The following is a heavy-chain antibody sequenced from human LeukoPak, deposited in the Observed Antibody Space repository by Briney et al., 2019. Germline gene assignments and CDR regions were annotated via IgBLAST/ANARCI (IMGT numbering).Heavy chain of an antibody. J-gene: IGHJ4*02. CDR3: ARVGPYFDS. CDR2: IKQDGSEK. V-gene: IGHV3-7*01. Sequence: GGSLRLSCAASGFTFSNHWMSWVRQAPGKGLEWVANIKQDGSEKYYVDSVKGRFTISRDNAKKSLYLQMNSLRVEDTAVYYCARVGPYFDSWGQGTLVTVSS. CDR1: GFTFSNHW.